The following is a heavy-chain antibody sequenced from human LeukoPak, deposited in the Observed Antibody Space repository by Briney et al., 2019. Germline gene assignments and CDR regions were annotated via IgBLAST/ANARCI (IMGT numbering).Heavy chain of an antibody. V-gene: IGHV4-59*01. J-gene: IGHJ3*02. CDR1: GGSISSYY. Sequence: PSETLSLTCTVSGGSISSYYWSWIRQPPGKGLEWIGYISYSGTTNYNPSLKSRVTLSVDTSKNQFSLKLNSVTAADTAVCYCAAEQWYAFQIWGQGTMVTVSS. CDR2: ISYSGTT. D-gene: IGHD6-19*01. CDR3: AAEQWYAFQI.